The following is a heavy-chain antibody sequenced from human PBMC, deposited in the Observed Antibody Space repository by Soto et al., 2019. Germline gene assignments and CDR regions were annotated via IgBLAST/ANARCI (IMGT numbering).Heavy chain of an antibody. CDR3: AREGPPDIAWFDP. Sequence: QVQLVQSGAEVKKPGSSVKVSCKASGGTFSIYTISWVRQALGQGLEWMGGSANSAQKFQGRLTVTADESTSTVYLELRSLTSEDTAVYYCAREGPPDIAWFDPWGQGTLV. CDR2: GSA. V-gene: IGHV1-69*01. D-gene: IGHD2-15*01. CDR1: GGTFSIYT. J-gene: IGHJ5*02.